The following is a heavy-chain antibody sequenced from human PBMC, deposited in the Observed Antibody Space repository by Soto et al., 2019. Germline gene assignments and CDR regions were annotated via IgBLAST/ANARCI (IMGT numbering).Heavy chain of an antibody. J-gene: IGHJ4*02. CDR1: GYNFATYG. D-gene: IGHD2-2*01. V-gene: IGHV1-18*01. CDR2: ITAYNDNT. CDR3: ARAPPVPAAVSGLDF. Sequence: QGQLVQSPSEVKKPGASVKVSCKASGYNFATYGISWVRQAPGQGLEWLAWITAYNDNTNYAEKFHGRVTLTTETSTNTAYMELRSLRFADTAVYYCARAPPVPAAVSGLDFWGQGTLVVVSS.